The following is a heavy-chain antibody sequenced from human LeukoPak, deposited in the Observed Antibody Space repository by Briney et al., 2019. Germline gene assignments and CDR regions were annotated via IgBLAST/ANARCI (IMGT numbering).Heavy chain of an antibody. CDR1: GYTFTSYG. D-gene: IGHD6-19*01. V-gene: IGHV1-18*01. J-gene: IGHJ6*03. Sequence: GASVKVSCKASGYTFTSYGISWVRQAPGQGLEWMGWISAYNDNTNYAQKLQGRVTMTTDTSTSTAYMELRSLRSDDTAVYYCAREGVGSGWYHHYYYYMDVWGKGTTVTISS. CDR3: AREGVGSGWYHHYYYYMDV. CDR2: ISAYNDNT.